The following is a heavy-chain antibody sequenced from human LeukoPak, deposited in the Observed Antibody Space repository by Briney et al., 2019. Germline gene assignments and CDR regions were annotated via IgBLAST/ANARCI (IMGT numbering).Heavy chain of an antibody. V-gene: IGHV7-4-1*02. CDR3: TLGSY. D-gene: IGHD3-10*01. CDR2: INTNTGNP. Sequence: GASVKVSCKASGYTFTGYYMHWVRQAPGQGLEWMGWINTNTGNPSYARDFTGRFVFSLDTSVISAFLQINNLKAEDTAFYYCTLGSYWGQGTLVTVSS. CDR1: GYTFTGYY. J-gene: IGHJ4*02.